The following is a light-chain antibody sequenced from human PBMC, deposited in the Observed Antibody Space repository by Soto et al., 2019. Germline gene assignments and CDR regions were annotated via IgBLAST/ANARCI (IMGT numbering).Light chain of an antibody. V-gene: IGLV2-23*01. CDR1: SSDVGSYNL. J-gene: IGLJ2*01. CDR3: CSYAGSSTYVV. CDR2: EGS. Sequence: QSALTQAASVSGSPGQSITISSTGTSSDVGSYNLVSWYQQHPGKAPKLIIYEGSKRPSGVSNRFSSSKSGNTASLTISGLQAEDEADYYCCSYAGSSTYVVFGGGTKVTVL.